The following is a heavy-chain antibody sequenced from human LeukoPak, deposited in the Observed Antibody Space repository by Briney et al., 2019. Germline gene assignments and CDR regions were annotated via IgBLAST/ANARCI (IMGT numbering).Heavy chain of an antibody. CDR2: INWDDGST. V-gene: IGHV3-43*01. CDR1: GFTFDDYT. CDR3: AKEGEDRDFDY. D-gene: IGHD2-21*01. Sequence: PGGSLRLSCAASGFTFDDYTMHWVRQAPGKGLEWVSLINWDDGSTYYADSVKGRFTISRDNSKNSLYLQMNSLRTEDTALYYCAKEGEDRDFDYWGQGTLVTVSS. J-gene: IGHJ4*02.